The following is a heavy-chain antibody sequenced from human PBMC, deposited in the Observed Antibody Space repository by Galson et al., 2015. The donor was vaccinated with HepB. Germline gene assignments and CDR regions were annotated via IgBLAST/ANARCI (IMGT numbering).Heavy chain of an antibody. CDR3: ARDARLEWFGLSSLGYDYGMDV. D-gene: IGHD3-3*01. CDR1: GFTFSSFE. J-gene: IGHJ6*02. CDR2: ISGSGSSI. Sequence: SLRLSCAASGFTFSSFEMNWVRQAPGKGLEWVSCISGSGSSIHYADSVKGRFTISRDNAKNSLYLQMNSLRAEDTAVYYCARDARLEWFGLSSLGYDYGMDVWSQGTTVTISS. V-gene: IGHV3-48*03.